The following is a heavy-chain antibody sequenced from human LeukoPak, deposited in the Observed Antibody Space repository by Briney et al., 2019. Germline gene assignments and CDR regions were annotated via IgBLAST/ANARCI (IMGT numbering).Heavy chain of an antibody. D-gene: IGHD2-8*01. Sequence: PGGSLRLSCAASGFTFSSYGMHWVRQAPGKGLEWVAVIWYDGSNKYYADSVKGRFTISRDNSKNPLYLQMNSLRAEDTAVYYCARDIFSYAELLYGMDVWGQGTTVTVSS. V-gene: IGHV3-33*01. J-gene: IGHJ6*02. CDR2: IWYDGSNK. CDR3: ARDIFSYAELLYGMDV. CDR1: GFTFSSYG.